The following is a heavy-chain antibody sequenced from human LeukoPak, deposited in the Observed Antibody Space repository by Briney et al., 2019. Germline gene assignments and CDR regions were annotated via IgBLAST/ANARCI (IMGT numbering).Heavy chain of an antibody. D-gene: IGHD4-17*01. Sequence: PSETLSLTCTVPGGSISNYYWSWIRQPPGKGLEWIGYIYSSGSTTYNPSLKSRVTISLDTSKNQFSLKLGSVTAADTAVYYCARQATVTTYYFDYWGQGTLVTVSS. CDR1: GGSISNYY. CDR2: IYSSGST. J-gene: IGHJ4*02. CDR3: ARQATVTTYYFDY. V-gene: IGHV4-59*01.